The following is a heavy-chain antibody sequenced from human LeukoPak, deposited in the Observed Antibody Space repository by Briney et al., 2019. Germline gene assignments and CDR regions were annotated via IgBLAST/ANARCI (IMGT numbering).Heavy chain of an antibody. CDR2: ISGGGNIT. CDR1: GFTFSSFG. CDR3: AKLGEVGSTCIDY. V-gene: IGHV3-23*01. Sequence: PGGSLRLSCAASGFTFSSFGMNWVRQAPGKGLEWVSTISGGGNITYYPDSVKGRFTISRDNSKNTLYLQMNSLRAEDTAVYYGAKLGEVGSTCIDYWGQGTLVTVSS. D-gene: IGHD1-26*01. J-gene: IGHJ4*02.